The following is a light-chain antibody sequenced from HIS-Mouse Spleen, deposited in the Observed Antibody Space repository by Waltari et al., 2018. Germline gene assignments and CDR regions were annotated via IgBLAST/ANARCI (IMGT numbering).Light chain of an antibody. V-gene: IGLV2-23*03. Sequence: QSALTQPASVSGSPGQSITISCTGTSSDVGSYILVPWYQQTPGKAPKLMIYEGSKRPSGVSNRFSGSKSGNTASLTISGLQAEDEADYYCCSYAGSSTFRVFGGGTKLTVL. CDR2: EGS. CDR1: SSDVGSYIL. J-gene: IGLJ2*01. CDR3: CSYAGSSTFRV.